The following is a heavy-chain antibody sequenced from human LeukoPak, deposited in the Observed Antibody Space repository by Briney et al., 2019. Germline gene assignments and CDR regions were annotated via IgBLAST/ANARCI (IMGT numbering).Heavy chain of an antibody. V-gene: IGHV3-21*01. CDR3: ARDTAVAGREFDY. D-gene: IGHD6-19*01. Sequence: GRSLRLSCAVSGFSFSSFGMHWVRQAPGKGLEWVSSISSSSSYIYYADSVKGRFTISRDNAKNSLYLQMNSLRAEDTAVYYCARDTAVAGREFDYWGQGTLVTVSS. J-gene: IGHJ4*02. CDR2: ISSSSSYI. CDR1: GFSFSSFG.